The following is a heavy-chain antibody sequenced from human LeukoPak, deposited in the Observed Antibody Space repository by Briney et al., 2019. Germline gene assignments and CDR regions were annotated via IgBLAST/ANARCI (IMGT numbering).Heavy chain of an antibody. Sequence: ASVKVSCKASGYTFTSYDINWVRQATGQGLEWMGWMNPNSGNTGYAQKFQGRVTITRNTSISTAYMELSSLRSEDTAVYYCARDLVAARALDIWGQGTMVTVSS. CDR2: MNPNSGNT. D-gene: IGHD2-15*01. V-gene: IGHV1-8*03. J-gene: IGHJ3*02. CDR1: GYTFTSYD. CDR3: ARDLVAARALDI.